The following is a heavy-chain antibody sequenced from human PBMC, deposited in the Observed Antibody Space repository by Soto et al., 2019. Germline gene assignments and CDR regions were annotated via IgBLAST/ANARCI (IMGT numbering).Heavy chain of an antibody. Sequence: QVQLVESGGGVVQPGRSLRLSCAASGFTFSSYGMHWVRQAPGKGLEWVAVIWFDGSNKFYADSVKGRFTISRDNSKNTVSLQMNGLRDEDSAAYYCATTGPYLGQGTLVTVSS. CDR1: GFTFSSYG. J-gene: IGHJ4*02. V-gene: IGHV3-33*01. CDR2: IWFDGSNK. CDR3: ATTGPY.